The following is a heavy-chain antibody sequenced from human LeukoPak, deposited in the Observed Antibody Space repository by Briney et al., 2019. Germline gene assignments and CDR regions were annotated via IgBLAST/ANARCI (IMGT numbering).Heavy chain of an antibody. V-gene: IGHV1-2*06. D-gene: IGHD4-17*01. CDR3: ARERLRQSGMDV. CDR1: GYTFTGYY. J-gene: IGHJ6*02. CDR2: INPNSGGT. Sequence: ASVKVSCKASGYTFTGYYMHWVRQAPGQGLEWMGRINPNSGGTNYAQKFQGRVTMTRDTSINTAYMELSRLRSDDTAVYYCARERLRQSGMDVWGQGTTVTVSS.